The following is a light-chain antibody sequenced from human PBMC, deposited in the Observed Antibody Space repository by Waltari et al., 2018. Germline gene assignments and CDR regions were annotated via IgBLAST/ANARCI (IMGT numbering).Light chain of an antibody. CDR3: QQYNHWPWT. CDR1: QTVSSN. Sequence: MTQSPGTLSASPGERVTLSCRASQTVSSNLVWYKQILGQPPRVLIYGASTRATGVPARFSGSGSATEFTLTISSLQSEDFAVYFCQQYNHWPWTFGQGTKVEVK. J-gene: IGKJ1*01. V-gene: IGKV3-15*01. CDR2: GAS.